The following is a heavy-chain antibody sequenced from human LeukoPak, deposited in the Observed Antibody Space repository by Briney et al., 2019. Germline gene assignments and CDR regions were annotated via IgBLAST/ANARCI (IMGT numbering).Heavy chain of an antibody. CDR2: ISAYNGNT. Sequence: GASVKVSCKASGYTFTSYGISWVRQAPGQGLEWMGWISAYNGNTNYAQKLQGRVTMTTDTSTSTAYMELRSLRSDDTAVYYCARVRSELQSYYYGMDVWGQGTTVTVSS. CDR3: ARVRSELQSYYYGMDV. CDR1: GYTFTSYG. D-gene: IGHD4-11*01. J-gene: IGHJ6*02. V-gene: IGHV1-18*01.